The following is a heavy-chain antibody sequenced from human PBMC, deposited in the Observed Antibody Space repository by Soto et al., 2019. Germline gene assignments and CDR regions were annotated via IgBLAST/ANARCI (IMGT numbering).Heavy chain of an antibody. CDR2: IYVTGAV. Sequence: SETLSLTCSVSGAALNSGNYYWSWIRQVPGKGLEWIGHIYVTGAVDYNPSLRDRITISQDTSERQFSLNLRLVTAADTAVYYCARLRIATNNYKWLDPWGKGTRVTVS. D-gene: IGHD2-21*01. CDR1: GAALNSGNYY. V-gene: IGHV4-31*03. CDR3: ARLRIATNNYKWLDP. J-gene: IGHJ5*02.